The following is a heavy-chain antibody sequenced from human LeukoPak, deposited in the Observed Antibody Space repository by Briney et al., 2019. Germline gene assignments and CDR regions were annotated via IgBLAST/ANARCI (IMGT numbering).Heavy chain of an antibody. CDR3: ATYRQVLLPFES. J-gene: IGHJ4*02. CDR1: GFTFSTFA. CDR2: IFTSGGEI. D-gene: IGHD2-8*02. V-gene: IGHV3-23*01. Sequence: GGSLRLSCAASGFTFSTFAMIWVRQPPGKGLEWVSSIFTSGGEIHYADSVRGRFTISRDNSKSTLSLQMNSLRAEDTAIYYCATYRQVLLPFESWGQGTLVTVSS.